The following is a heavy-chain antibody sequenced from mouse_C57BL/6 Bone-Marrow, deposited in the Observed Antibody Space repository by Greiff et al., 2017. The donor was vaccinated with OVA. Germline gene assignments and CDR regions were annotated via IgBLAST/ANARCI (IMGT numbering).Heavy chain of an antibody. Sequence: EVQLQESGPGLVKPSQSLSLTCSVPGYSITSGYYWNWTRQFPGNKLEWMGDISYDGSNNYNPSLKNRISITRDTSKNQFFLKLKSVTTEDTATYYCARSITTVVRVYFDYWGQGTTLTVSS. J-gene: IGHJ2*01. V-gene: IGHV3-6*01. CDR2: ISYDGSN. CDR1: GYSITSGYY. CDR3: ARSITTVVRVYFDY. D-gene: IGHD1-1*01.